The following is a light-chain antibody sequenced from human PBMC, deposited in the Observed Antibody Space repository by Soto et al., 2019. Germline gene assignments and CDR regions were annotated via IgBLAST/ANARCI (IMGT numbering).Light chain of an antibody. V-gene: IGLV2-11*01. CDR3: CSYVGSYSYV. J-gene: IGLJ1*01. CDR2: DVI. Sequence: QSVLTQPRSVSGSPGQSVTVSCIGTSSDVGGYNSVSWYQEHPGKAPELMIYDVIKRPSGVPDRFSGSKSGNTTSLTISGLLAEDEADYYCCSYVGSYSYVFGTGTKVTVL. CDR1: SSDVGGYNS.